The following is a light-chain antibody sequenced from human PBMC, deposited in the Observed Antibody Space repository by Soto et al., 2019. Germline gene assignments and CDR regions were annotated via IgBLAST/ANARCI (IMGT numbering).Light chain of an antibody. CDR3: PQYNDWPPYT. V-gene: IGKV3-15*01. J-gene: IGKJ2*01. CDR2: GAS. CDR1: QTVTGA. Sequence: EILMTQSPATLSVSPGERATLSCRASQTVTGALAWYQQKPGQAPRLLIYGASTRATGIPDRFSGSGSGTEFPLTISSLQYEDFAVYYCPQYNDWPPYTFGQGTNVEIK.